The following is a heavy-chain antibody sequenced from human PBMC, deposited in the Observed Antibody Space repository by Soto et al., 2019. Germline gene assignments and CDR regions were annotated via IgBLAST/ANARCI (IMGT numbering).Heavy chain of an antibody. D-gene: IGHD5-18*01. Sequence: SETLSLTCTVSGDSISTSTYYWGWIRQPPGKGLEWIGTIYYSGRTYYNPSLKSRVTISVDTSKNQFSLKLSSVTAADTAVYYCARVSADTAMVPSYYYGMDVWGQGTTVTVSS. V-gene: IGHV4-39*07. CDR2: IYYSGRT. J-gene: IGHJ6*02. CDR1: GDSISTSTYY. CDR3: ARVSADTAMVPSYYYGMDV.